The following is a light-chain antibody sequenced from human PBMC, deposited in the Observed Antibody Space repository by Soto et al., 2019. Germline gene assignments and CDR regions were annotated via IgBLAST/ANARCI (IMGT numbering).Light chain of an antibody. V-gene: IGLV1-44*01. Sequence: QSVLTQPPSASGTPGQRVTISCSGSSSDIGSNTVNWYQQLPGTAPKLLIYSSNQRPSGVPDRFSGSKSGTSASLAISGLHSEDEADYYCAAWDDSLNGLVFGGGTKLTVL. CDR1: SSDIGSNT. CDR2: SSN. CDR3: AAWDDSLNGLV. J-gene: IGLJ3*02.